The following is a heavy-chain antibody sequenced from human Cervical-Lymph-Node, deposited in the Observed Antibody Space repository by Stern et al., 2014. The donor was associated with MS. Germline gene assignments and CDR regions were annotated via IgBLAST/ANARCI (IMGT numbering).Heavy chain of an antibody. D-gene: IGHD2-15*01. J-gene: IGHJ4*02. CDR1: GFTFSSYS. CDR2: ISSSSSTI. V-gene: IGHV3-48*02. CDR3: ARAYGVVVVAATLDY. Sequence: EVQLVESGGGLVQPGGSLRLSCAASGFTFSSYSMNWVRQAPGKGLEWVSYISSSSSTIYYADSVKGRFTISRDNAKNSLYLQMNSLRDEDTAVYYCARAYGVVVVAATLDYWGQGTLVTVSS.